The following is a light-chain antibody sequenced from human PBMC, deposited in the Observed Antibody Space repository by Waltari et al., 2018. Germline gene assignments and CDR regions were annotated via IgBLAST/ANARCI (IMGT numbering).Light chain of an antibody. CDR2: DVS. V-gene: IGLV2-14*03. CDR3: SSYTSSSPFV. J-gene: IGLJ6*01. Sequence: QSALTQPASVSGSPGQSITISCTGTSSDVGAYNYVSWYHQHPGKAPKLMIYDVSNRPSGVSNRFSGSKSGNTASLTISGLQAEDEADYYCSSYTSSSPFVFGSGTKVTVL. CDR1: SSDVGAYNY.